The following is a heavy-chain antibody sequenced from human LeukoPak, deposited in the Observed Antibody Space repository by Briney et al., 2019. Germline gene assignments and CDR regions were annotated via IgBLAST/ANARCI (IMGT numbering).Heavy chain of an antibody. CDR2: MSAYNGNT. Sequence: GASVKVSPKASGYTFTSYSISWVRQAPGQGPEWMGWMSAYNGNTIYAQTVKGRVTMTTDTSTSTAYMELRSLKSDDTAVYYCARASYCSDGRCYSDCWGQGTLVTVSS. D-gene: IGHD2-15*01. CDR1: GYTFTSYS. J-gene: IGHJ4*02. CDR3: ARASYCSDGRCYSDC. V-gene: IGHV1-18*01.